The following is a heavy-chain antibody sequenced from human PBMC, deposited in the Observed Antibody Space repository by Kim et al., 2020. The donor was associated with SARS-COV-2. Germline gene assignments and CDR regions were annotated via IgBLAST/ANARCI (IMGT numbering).Heavy chain of an antibody. D-gene: IGHD3-3*01. CDR2: IYYSGST. CDR1: GGSISSGDYY. V-gene: IGHV4-30-4*01. Sequence: SETLSLTCTVSGGSISSGDYYWSWIRQPPGKGLEWIGYIYYSGSTYYNPSLKSRVTISVDTSKNQFSLKLSSVTAADTAVYYCARDHMYYDFWSAPEEYYYYGMDVWGQGTTVTVSS. CDR3: ARDHMYYDFWSAPEEYYYYGMDV. J-gene: IGHJ6*02.